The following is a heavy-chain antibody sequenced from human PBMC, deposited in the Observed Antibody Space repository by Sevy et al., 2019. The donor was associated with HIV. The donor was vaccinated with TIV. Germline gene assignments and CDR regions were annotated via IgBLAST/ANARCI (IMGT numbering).Heavy chain of an antibody. Sequence: ASVKVSCKVSGYTLTELSMHWVRQAPGKGLEWMGGFDPEDGETIYAQKFQGRDTMTEDTSTDTAYMELSSLRSEDTAVYYCATADPRRGITMIVVVITTYAFDIWGQGTMVTVSS. J-gene: IGHJ3*02. V-gene: IGHV1-24*01. CDR3: ATADPRRGITMIVVVITTYAFDI. CDR1: GYTLTELS. D-gene: IGHD3-22*01. CDR2: FDPEDGET.